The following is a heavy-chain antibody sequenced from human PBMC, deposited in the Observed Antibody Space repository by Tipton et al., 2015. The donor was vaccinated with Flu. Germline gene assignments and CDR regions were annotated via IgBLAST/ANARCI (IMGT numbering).Heavy chain of an antibody. CDR2: IHQAGTT. CDR3: ARRDYSNYVSEPKSWFDS. V-gene: IGHV4-34*01. D-gene: IGHD4-11*01. CDR1: SGSFSGYF. J-gene: IGHJ5*01. Sequence: TLSLTCAVYSGSFSGYFWSWIRQPPGKGLEWIGNIHQAGTTYYNPSLMSRVTITVDRPKNHFSLRLTSVTAADTAVYYCARRDYSNYVSEPKSWFDSWGQGTLVTVSS.